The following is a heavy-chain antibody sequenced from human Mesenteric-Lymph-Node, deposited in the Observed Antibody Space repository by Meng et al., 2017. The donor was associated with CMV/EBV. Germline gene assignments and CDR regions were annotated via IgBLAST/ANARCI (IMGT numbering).Heavy chain of an antibody. CDR3: ARDVGMPDGFDGDWFDP. CDR1: GFTVSSNY. CDR2: IYSGGST. D-gene: IGHD3-10*01. V-gene: IGHV3-53*01. Sequence: GGSLRLSCAASGFTVSSNYMSWVRQAPGKGLEWVSVIYSGGSTYYADSVKGRFTISRDNSKNTLYLQMNSLRAEDTAIYYCARDVGMPDGFDGDWFDPWGQGALVTVSS. J-gene: IGHJ5*02.